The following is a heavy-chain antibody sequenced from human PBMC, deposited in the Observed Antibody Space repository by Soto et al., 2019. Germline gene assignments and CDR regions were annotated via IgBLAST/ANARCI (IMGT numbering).Heavy chain of an antibody. CDR2: IIPIFRTA. D-gene: IGHD3-3*01. J-gene: IGHJ6*02. Sequence: SVKVSCKASGGTFSSYAISWVRQAPGQALEWMGGIIPIFRTANYAQKFQGKVTIAADESTSTAYMELSRLRSEDTAVYYCARDRITIFGVVITQYYYYGMDVWGQGTTVTVSS. V-gene: IGHV1-69*13. CDR3: ARDRITIFGVVITQYYYYGMDV. CDR1: GGTFSSYA.